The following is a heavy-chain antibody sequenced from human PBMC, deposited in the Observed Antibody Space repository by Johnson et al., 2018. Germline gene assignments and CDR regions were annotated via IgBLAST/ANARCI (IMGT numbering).Heavy chain of an antibody. V-gene: IGHV4-4*02. CDR3: ARGSVILGLDY. CDR1: GGSSNSNHW. D-gene: IGHD2-21*01. CDR2: IHRTGLT. J-gene: IGHJ4*01. Sequence: QVQLQESGPGLVKPSGTLSLTCVVSGGSSNSNHWWSWVRQSPGKGLEWIGEIHRTGLTNYNPSLQSRVTISVDTSKNQFSLKLSSVTAADTAVYYCARGSVILGLDYWGHGTLVTVSS.